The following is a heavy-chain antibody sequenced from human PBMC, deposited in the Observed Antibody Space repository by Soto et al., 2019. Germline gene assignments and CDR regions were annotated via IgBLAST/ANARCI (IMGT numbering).Heavy chain of an antibody. CDR2: IFYFGST. D-gene: IGHD3-9*01. CDR3: ARHSPDFDWLSQFDY. Sequence: QVQLQESGPGLVKPSETLSLTCTVSGGSISSYYWSWIRQTPGKGLEWIGYIFYFGSTNYNPSLKGRVPXSXXXSXXQLSLKLSSVTAADTAVYYCARHSPDFDWLSQFDYWGQGTLVTVSS. CDR1: GGSISSYY. V-gene: IGHV4-59*08. J-gene: IGHJ4*02.